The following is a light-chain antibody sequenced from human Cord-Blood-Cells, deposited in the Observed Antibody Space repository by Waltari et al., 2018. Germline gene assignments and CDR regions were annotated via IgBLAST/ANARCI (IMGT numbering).Light chain of an antibody. Sequence: EIVLPQSPDFQSVIPKEKVTITCRASQSISRSLNWYQQKPNQSPKLLIKYSSQSISGFPSRFSGKGSGSDFTLTINSLEGEDAAAYYCHQSSSLPWTFGPGTNVEIK. V-gene: IGKV6D-21*02. J-gene: IGKJ1*01. CDR2: YSS. CDR1: QSISRS. CDR3: HQSSSLPWT.